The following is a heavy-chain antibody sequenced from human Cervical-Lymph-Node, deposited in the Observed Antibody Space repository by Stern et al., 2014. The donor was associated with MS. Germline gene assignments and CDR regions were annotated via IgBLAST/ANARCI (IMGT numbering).Heavy chain of an antibody. CDR1: GFTFSSYG. Sequence: VQLVESGGDVVQPGRSLKLSCAASGFTFSSYGMHWVRQAPGKGLERVAVISYDGSNEYYAASVKGRFTISRDNSKNTLYLQMNSLRPEDTAVYYCAKDRIQLWLWDYWGQGTLVTVSS. D-gene: IGHD5-18*01. CDR3: AKDRIQLWLWDY. CDR2: ISYDGSNE. V-gene: IGHV3-30*18. J-gene: IGHJ4*02.